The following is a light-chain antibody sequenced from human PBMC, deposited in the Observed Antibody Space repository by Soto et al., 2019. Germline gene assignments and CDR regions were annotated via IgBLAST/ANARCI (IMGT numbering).Light chain of an antibody. CDR2: STS. CDR3: LLYYRPTQSGE. Sequence: QTVVTQEPSLTVSPGGTVTLTCASSTGAVTSGYYPNWFQQKPGQAPRALIYSTSNTHSWTPARFSGSLLGGKAALTLSGVQPEDEAEYYCLLYYRPTQSGEFGGGTKVTVL. V-gene: IGLV7-43*01. J-gene: IGLJ3*02. CDR1: TGAVTSGYY.